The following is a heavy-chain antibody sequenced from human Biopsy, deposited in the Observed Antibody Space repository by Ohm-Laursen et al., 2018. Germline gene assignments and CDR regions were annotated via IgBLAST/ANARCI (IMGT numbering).Heavy chain of an antibody. CDR1: GGSFTGHY. CDR2: ISHTGYT. CDR3: ARGSNDFGGLYFPR. J-gene: IGHJ4*02. Sequence: GTLSLTCTVPGGSFTGHYWTWIRQPPGKGLEWIGHISHTGYTSYKSSLKSRVTISLDTSRKHLSLRLTSLAAADTAVYYCARGSNDFGGLYFPRWGQGTLLTVSS. V-gene: IGHV4-59*11. D-gene: IGHD4-23*01.